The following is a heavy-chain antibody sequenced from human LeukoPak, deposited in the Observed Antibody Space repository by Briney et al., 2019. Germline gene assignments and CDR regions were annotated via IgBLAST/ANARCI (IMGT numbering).Heavy chain of an antibody. D-gene: IGHD5-24*01. CDR2: IKEDGSEK. CDR3: ARASKPWLQLT. J-gene: IGHJ5*02. Sequence: PGGSLTLFCAASGFTFSNYWMIWVRQAQGKGLEWVGNIKEDGSEKRYADSVRGRFTISRDNAQTSIYLQMNSLRAEDTAVYYCARASKPWLQLTWGQGTLVTVSS. V-gene: IGHV3-7*05. CDR1: GFTFSNYW.